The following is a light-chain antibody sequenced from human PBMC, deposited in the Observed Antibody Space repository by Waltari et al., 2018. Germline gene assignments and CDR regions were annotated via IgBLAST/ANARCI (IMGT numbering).Light chain of an antibody. CDR1: QSVDNN. V-gene: IGKV3-15*01. CDR3: QQYNNWPWT. CDR2: GAS. J-gene: IGKJ1*01. Sequence: EVLMTQSPATLSVSPGERATLSCRACQSVDNNLAWYQPKNGQAPRLLIYGASTRATDFPASLSGSASGTEFTLTISNLQSADFAVYFCQQYNNWPWTFGQGTRVEI.